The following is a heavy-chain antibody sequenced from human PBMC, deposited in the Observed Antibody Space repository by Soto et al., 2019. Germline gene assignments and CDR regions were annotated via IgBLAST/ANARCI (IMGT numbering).Heavy chain of an antibody. D-gene: IGHD7-27*01. V-gene: IGHV3-33*01. Sequence: PGGSLRLSCAASGFIFSSFGMHWVRQAPGKGLEWVAHIWYDGSNTYYADSVKGRFTISRDNSRKTLYLQTNSLRAEDTAVYHCVRDLLGSGGHFDYWGQGTLVTVSS. J-gene: IGHJ4*02. CDR1: GFIFSSFG. CDR2: IWYDGSNT. CDR3: VRDLLGSGGHFDY.